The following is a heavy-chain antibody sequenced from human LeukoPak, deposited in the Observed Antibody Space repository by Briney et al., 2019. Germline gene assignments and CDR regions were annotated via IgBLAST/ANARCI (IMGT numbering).Heavy chain of an antibody. CDR3: ARDSNYYDSSGYYHSYNWFDP. V-gene: IGHV4-39*07. CDR2: IYHSGST. D-gene: IGHD3-22*01. Sequence: SETLSLTCTVSGGSISSSSYYWGWIRQPPGKGLEWIGSIYHSGSTYYNPSLKSRVTISVDTSKNQFSLKLSSVTAADTAVYYCARDSNYYDSSGYYHSYNWFDPWGQGTLVTVSS. CDR1: GGSISSSSYY. J-gene: IGHJ5*02.